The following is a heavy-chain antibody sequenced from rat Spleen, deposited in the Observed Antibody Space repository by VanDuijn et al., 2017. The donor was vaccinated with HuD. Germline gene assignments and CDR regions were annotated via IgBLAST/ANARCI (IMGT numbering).Heavy chain of an antibody. CDR2: IWGNGHT. J-gene: IGHJ4*01. Sequence: QVQLKESGPGLVQPSQTLSLTCTVSGFSLSNYGVIWVRQPPGKGLDWMGVIWGNGHTNYNSVLKSRLSISRDTSKSQVFLKMSSLQPDDTGTYYCTRDPPGSSGVMDVWGQGASVTVSS. CDR3: TRDPPGSSGVMDV. V-gene: IGHV2-13*01. CDR1: GFSLSNYG. D-gene: IGHD5-1*01.